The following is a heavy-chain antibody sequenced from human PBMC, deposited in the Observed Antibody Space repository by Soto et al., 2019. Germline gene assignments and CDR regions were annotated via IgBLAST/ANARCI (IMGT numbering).Heavy chain of an antibody. D-gene: IGHD5-18*01. J-gene: IGHJ6*02. CDR2: IIPISGTT. CDR1: GGTFSTHA. CDR3: ARQPAMDNYYYYGMDV. V-gene: IGHV1-69*13. Sequence: SVKVSCKASGGTFSTHAIIWVRQAPGHGLEWMGGIIPISGTTYYTQKFQGRVTITADEPTSTAYLQWSSLKASDTAMYYCARQPAMDNYYYYGMDVWGQGTTVTVSS.